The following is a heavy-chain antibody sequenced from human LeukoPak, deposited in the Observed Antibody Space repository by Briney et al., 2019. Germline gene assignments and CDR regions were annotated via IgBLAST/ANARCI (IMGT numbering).Heavy chain of an antibody. J-gene: IGHJ4*02. V-gene: IGHV4-4*02. CDR2: ILHSGST. D-gene: IGHD3-10*01. Sequence: SETLSLTCVVSGYSISSGHWWSWVRQSPGKGLEWIGEILHSGSTNYNPSLKSRVTISVDTSKNQFSLKLSSVTAADTAVYYCAREKGLLLWFGELWGYYFDYWGQGTLVTVSS. CDR3: AREKGLLLWFGELWGYYFDY. CDR1: GYSISSGHW.